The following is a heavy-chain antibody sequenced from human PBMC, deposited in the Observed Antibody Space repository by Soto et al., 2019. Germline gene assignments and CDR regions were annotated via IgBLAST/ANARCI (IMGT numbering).Heavy chain of an antibody. J-gene: IGHJ4*02. CDR2: INHSGST. CDR1: GGSFSCHY. Sequence: SETLSLTCAVYGGSFSCHYFSWIRQPPGKGLEWIGEINHSGSTNYNPSLKSRFTISVDTSKNQFYLKVRSVTAADRAVYYCARSRIVLMVYATRGYFDYWGQGTLVTVSS. D-gene: IGHD2-8*01. V-gene: IGHV4-34*01. CDR3: ARSRIVLMVYATRGYFDY.